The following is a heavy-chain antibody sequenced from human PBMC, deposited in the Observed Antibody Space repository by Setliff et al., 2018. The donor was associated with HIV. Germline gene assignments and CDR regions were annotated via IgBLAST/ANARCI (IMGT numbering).Heavy chain of an antibody. CDR1: GYSISSSYY. CDR3: ARMWRWSGPESYYFDS. J-gene: IGHJ4*02. CDR2: IFYSGST. Sequence: SETLSLTCSVSGYSISSSYYWGWIRQPPGKGREWIGSIFYSGSTYYNPSLKSRVTISVDTSKNQYSVRLSSVTAADTAFYYCARMWRWSGPESYYFDSWGRGTLVTVSS. D-gene: IGHD2-21*01. V-gene: IGHV4-39*01.